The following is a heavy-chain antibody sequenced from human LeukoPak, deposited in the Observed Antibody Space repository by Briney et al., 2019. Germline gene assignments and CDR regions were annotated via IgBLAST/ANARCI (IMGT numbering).Heavy chain of an antibody. Sequence: PGGSLRLSCAASGFTFSSYSMNWVRQAPGKGLEWVSSISSSSSYIYYADSVKGRFTISRDSAKNSLYLQMNSLRAEDTAVYYCAREGPYKAAAGMYYYGMDVWGQGTTVTVSS. CDR3: AREGPYKAAAGMYYYGMDV. J-gene: IGHJ6*02. CDR2: ISSSSSYI. V-gene: IGHV3-21*01. CDR1: GFTFSSYS. D-gene: IGHD6-13*01.